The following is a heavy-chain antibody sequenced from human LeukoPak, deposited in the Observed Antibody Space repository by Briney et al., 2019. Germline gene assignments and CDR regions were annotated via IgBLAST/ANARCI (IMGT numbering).Heavy chain of an antibody. D-gene: IGHD6-19*01. J-gene: IGHJ4*02. V-gene: IGHV1-46*01. CDR1: GYTFTSYY. Sequence: GASVKVSCEASGYTFTSYYMHWVRQAPGQGLEWMGIINPSGGSTSYARKFQGRVTMTRDTSTSTVYMELSSLRSEDTAVYYCARDGWGVAVLEWGQGTLVTVSS. CDR3: ARDGWGVAVLE. CDR2: INPSGGST.